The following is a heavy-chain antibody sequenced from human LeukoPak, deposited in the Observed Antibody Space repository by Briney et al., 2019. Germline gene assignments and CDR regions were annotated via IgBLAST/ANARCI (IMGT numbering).Heavy chain of an antibody. J-gene: IGHJ4*02. Sequence: PGGSLRLSCAASGFTFSSYGMHWVRQAPGKGLEWVAFMRYDGSNKYYADSVKGRFTISRDNSKNTLYLQMNSLRAEDTAVYYCAKDPKTTVVTIYYFDYWGQGTLVTVSS. D-gene: IGHD4-23*01. CDR2: MRYDGSNK. V-gene: IGHV3-30*02. CDR3: AKDPKTTVVTIYYFDY. CDR1: GFTFSSYG.